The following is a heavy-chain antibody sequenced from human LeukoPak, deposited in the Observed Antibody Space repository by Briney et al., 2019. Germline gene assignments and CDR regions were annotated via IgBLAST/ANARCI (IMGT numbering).Heavy chain of an antibody. CDR2: ISYDGSNK. V-gene: IGHV3-30-3*01. J-gene: IGHJ3*02. D-gene: IGHD1-26*01. CDR3: ARFVGSSFAFDI. Sequence: GGSLRLSCVASGFTFSYSWMIWVRQAPGKGLEWVAVISYDGSNKYYADSVKGRFTISRDNSKNTLYLQMNSLRAEDTAVYYCARFVGSSFAFDIWGQGTMVTVSS. CDR1: GFTFSYSW.